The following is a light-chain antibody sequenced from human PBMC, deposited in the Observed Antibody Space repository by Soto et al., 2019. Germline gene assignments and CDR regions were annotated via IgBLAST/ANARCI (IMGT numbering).Light chain of an antibody. V-gene: IGKV1-5*01. CDR1: QSISSW. Sequence: DIQMTHSPSTLSASVGYRVTITCRASQSISSWLAWYQQKPGKAPKLLIYDASSLESGVPSRFSGSGSGTEFTLTISSLQPDDFATYYCQQYNSYSFGQGTKWIS. CDR3: QQYNSYS. CDR2: DAS. J-gene: IGKJ1*01.